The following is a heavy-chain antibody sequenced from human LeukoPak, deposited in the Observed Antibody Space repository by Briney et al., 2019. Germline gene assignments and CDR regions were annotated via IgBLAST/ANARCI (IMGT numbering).Heavy chain of an antibody. J-gene: IGHJ3*02. CDR3: ARTPRYSGNYYNAFDI. Sequence: SSETLSLTCTVSGGSISGSGSSYYWVWIRQPPGKGLEWIGSIYYSGSTYYNPSLKSRVTISVDTSKNQCSLKLSSVTAADTAVYFCARTPRYSGNYYNAFDIWGQGTTVTVSS. V-gene: IGHV4-39*01. CDR1: GGSISGSGSSYY. D-gene: IGHD1-26*01. CDR2: IYYSGST.